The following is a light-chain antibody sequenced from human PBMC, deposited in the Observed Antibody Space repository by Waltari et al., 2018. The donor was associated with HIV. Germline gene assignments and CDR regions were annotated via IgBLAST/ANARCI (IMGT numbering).Light chain of an antibody. V-gene: IGLV2-14*01. CDR3: CSYTSTSSFVM. Sequence: QSALTQPASVSGPPGQSITISCTGTSSDGGGYNYVSWYQQHSGKGPKLIIYDVSNRPSGVSNRFSGSKSGNTASLTISGLQAEDEADYYCCSYTSTSSFVMFGGGTKLTVV. CDR2: DVS. CDR1: SSDGGGYNY. J-gene: IGLJ3*02.